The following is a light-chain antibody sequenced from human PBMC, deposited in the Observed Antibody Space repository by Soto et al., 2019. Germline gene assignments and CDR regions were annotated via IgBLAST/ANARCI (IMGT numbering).Light chain of an antibody. Sequence: DILLTQAPGTLSFSPGERATLSCGASQIINSRALAWYQQKPGQAPSILIYDASSRATGIPDRFSASGSGTDFTLTISRLEPEDFAVYYCQQYVASPYTLGQGTKVDIK. CDR2: DAS. CDR3: QQYVASPYT. CDR1: QIINSRA. J-gene: IGKJ2*01. V-gene: IGKV3-20*01.